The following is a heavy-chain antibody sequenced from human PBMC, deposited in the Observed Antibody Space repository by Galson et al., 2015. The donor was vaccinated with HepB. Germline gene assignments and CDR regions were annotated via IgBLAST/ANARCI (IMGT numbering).Heavy chain of an antibody. D-gene: IGHD3-9*01. V-gene: IGHV3-30-3*01. CDR2: LSYDGINK. CDR3: ARAKSYHDTTGYYLPVGAFDI. Sequence: SLRLSCAASGFPFKNYAMNWVRQAPGKGLEWVTALSYDGINKYYADSVMGRFTISRDNSKNMLYLQMSSLRAEDTAVYYCARAKSYHDTTGYYLPVGAFDIWGQGTTVSVSS. CDR1: GFPFKNYA. J-gene: IGHJ3*02.